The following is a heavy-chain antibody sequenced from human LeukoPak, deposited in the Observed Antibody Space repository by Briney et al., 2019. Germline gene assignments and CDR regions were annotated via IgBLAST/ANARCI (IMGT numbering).Heavy chain of an antibody. J-gene: IGHJ4*02. Sequence: SETLSLTCTVSGGSISSYYWSWIRQPPGKGLEWIAYTSDIGSINYNPSLESRVTISLDTSKNQFSLKLSSVTAADTAVYYCAGHHPRNTVDFWGQGTLVTVSS. CDR2: TSDIGSI. CDR3: AGHHPRNTVDF. V-gene: IGHV4-59*08. CDR1: GGSISSYY. D-gene: IGHD2/OR15-2a*01.